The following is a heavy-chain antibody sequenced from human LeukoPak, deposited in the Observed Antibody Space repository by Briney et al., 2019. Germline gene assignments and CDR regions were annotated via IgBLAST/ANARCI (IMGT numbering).Heavy chain of an antibody. CDR2: IYYSGST. CDR1: GGSVSSGSFY. J-gene: IGHJ6*02. Sequence: SETLSLTCTVSGGSVSSGSFYWSWIRQPPGKGLEWIGYIYYSGSTNYNPSLRSRVTISVDTSKNQFSLKLSSVTAADTAVYYCARDRDFMDVWGQGTTVTVSS. CDR3: ARDRDFMDV. V-gene: IGHV4-61*01.